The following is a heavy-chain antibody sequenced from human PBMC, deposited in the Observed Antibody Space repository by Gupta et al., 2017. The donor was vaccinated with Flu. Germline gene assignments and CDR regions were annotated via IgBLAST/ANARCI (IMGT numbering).Heavy chain of an antibody. CDR3: AREER. CDR1: GFRFSSYW. Sequence: ASGFRFSSYWMSWVRQAPGKGLEWVANIKGDGSEKYYVDSVKGRFTISRDNAKNSLHLEMNSLRADDTAVYYCAREERWGQGTLVTVSS. J-gene: IGHJ4*02. V-gene: IGHV3-7*01. CDR2: IKGDGSEK. D-gene: IGHD1-26*01.